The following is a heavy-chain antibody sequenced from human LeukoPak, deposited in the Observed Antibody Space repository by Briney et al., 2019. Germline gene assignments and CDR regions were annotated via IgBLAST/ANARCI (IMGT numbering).Heavy chain of an antibody. D-gene: IGHD3-22*01. CDR1: GFTFNNYG. V-gene: IGHV3-30*18. J-gene: IGHJ4*02. CDR3: AKDEYDSSGFIH. Sequence: GGSLRLSCAASGFTFNNYGLHWVRQAPGKGLEWVAVISYDGSNKYYADSVKGRFTISRDNSKNTLYLQMNSLRAEDTAVYYCAKDEYDSSGFIHWGQGTLVTVSS. CDR2: ISYDGSNK.